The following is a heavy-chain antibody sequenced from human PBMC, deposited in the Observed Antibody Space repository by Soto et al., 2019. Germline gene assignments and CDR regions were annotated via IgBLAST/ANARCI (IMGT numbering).Heavy chain of an antibody. CDR1: GFPFASYS. V-gene: IGHV3-48*02. CDR3: ARVKVPTLPTNYLDY. CDR2: ITDFTSSII. D-gene: IGHD1-26*01. Sequence: EVQLVESGGGLVQPGGSLRLSCAASGFPFASYSIHWVRQAPGKGLEWLSYITDFTSSIIYYAESVKGRFTVSRDNARSLVYLQMNSLRDEDTAVYYCARVKVPTLPTNYLDYWGQGTLVTVSS. J-gene: IGHJ4*02.